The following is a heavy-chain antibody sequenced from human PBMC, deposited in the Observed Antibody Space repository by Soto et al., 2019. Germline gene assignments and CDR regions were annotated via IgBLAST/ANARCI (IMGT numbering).Heavy chain of an antibody. D-gene: IGHD3-9*01. V-gene: IGHV1-69*06. CDR2: IIPIYASP. CDR3: AVTVTGSRSPLAH. Sequence: QVQLVQSGAEVKKPGSSVKVSCKASGGTFSSNAISWVRQAPGQGLEWMGGIIPIYASPNYAQNFQGRVTVTADKATSTAYLELSRLKFADSDIYSGAVTVTGSRSPLAHWGRGTLVIVSS. CDR1: GGTFSSNA. J-gene: IGHJ4*02.